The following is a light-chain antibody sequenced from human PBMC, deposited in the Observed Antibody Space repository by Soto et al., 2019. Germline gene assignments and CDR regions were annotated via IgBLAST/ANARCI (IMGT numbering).Light chain of an antibody. V-gene: IGKV3-11*01. Sequence: EIVLTQSPATLSLSPGERATLSCRASQSVSSYLAWYQQKPGQAPRLLIYDASNRATGIPARFSVSGSGTAFTLTISSLEPEDFSVYYCQQRSNWPGTFGQGTKVEIK. CDR3: QQRSNWPGT. CDR1: QSVSSY. CDR2: DAS. J-gene: IGKJ1*01.